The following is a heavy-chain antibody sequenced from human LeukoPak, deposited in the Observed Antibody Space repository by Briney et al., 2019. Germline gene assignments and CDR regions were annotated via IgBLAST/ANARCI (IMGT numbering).Heavy chain of an antibody. J-gene: IGHJ4*02. CDR3: ASAPNYSSGGSCYDY. D-gene: IGHD2-15*01. V-gene: IGHV3-20*04. CDR1: GFTFDDYG. CDR2: INWNGGST. Sequence: GGSLRVSCAASGFTFDDYGMSWVRQAPGKGLEWVSGINWNGGSTGYADSVKGRFTISRDNAKNSLYLQMNSLRAEDTAVYYCASAPNYSSGGSCYDYWGQGTLVTVSS.